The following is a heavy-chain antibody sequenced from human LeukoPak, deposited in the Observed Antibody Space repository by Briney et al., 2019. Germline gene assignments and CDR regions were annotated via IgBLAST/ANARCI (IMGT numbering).Heavy chain of an antibody. CDR1: GFIVNIVN. J-gene: IGHJ4*01. V-gene: IGHV3-53*01. D-gene: IGHD7-27*01. CDR2: ISSDDTT. CDR3: ASLADKWGNFDF. Sequence: PGGSLRLSCAASGFIVNIVNMNWVRQVPGKGLEWVSGISSDDTTHYIDSVRGRFSISRDISKNTLYLQMDSLRAEDTAVYHCASLADKWGNFDFWGHGTLVTVSS.